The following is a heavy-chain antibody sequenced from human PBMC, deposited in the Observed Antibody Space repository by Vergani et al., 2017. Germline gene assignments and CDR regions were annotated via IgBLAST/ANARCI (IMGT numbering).Heavy chain of an antibody. V-gene: IGHV4-61*01. CDR2: IYYSGST. CDR3: ARDLNRGWFDP. J-gene: IGHJ5*02. Sequence: QLQLQESGPGLVKPSETLSLTCTVSGGSISSSSYYWSWIRQPPGKGLEWIGYIYYSGSTNYNPSLKSRVTISVDTSKNQFSLKLSSVTAADTAVYYCARDLNRGWFDPWGQGTLVTVSS. CDR1: GGSISSSSYY. D-gene: IGHD2/OR15-2a*01.